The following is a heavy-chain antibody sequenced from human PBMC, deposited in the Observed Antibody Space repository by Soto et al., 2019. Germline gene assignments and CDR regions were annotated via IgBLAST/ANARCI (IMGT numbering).Heavy chain of an antibody. J-gene: IGHJ4*02. CDR3: ATGWADSRWYGTHF. V-gene: IGHV4-39*01. D-gene: IGHD6-19*01. Sequence: RQPPGRGLEWMGSLSYLGTTDYNPSLKSRVTISKDASKNQFSLKLTSVTAADTAVYHCATGWADSRWYGTHFGGRGTRVT. CDR2: LSYLGTT.